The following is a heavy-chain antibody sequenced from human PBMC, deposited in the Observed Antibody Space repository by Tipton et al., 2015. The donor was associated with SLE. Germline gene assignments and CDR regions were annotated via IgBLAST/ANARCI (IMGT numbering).Heavy chain of an antibody. Sequence: TLSLTCTVSGGSIRSSSYYWGWIRQSPGKGLEWIGFTFSSAITYYNPSLRSRSTISIDTSKNQFSLHLTSVTAADTAVYYCARGVGATPWFDPWGQGTLVTVSS. CDR3: ARGVGATPWFDP. CDR2: TFSSAIT. V-gene: IGHV4-39*07. J-gene: IGHJ5*02. D-gene: IGHD1-26*01. CDR1: GGSIRSSSYY.